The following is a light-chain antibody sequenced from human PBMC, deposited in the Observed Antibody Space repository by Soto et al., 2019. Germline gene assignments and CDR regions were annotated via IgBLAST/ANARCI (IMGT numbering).Light chain of an antibody. J-gene: IGLJ2*01. CDR1: NSGVGGYDY. Sequence: QSALTQPASVSGSLGQSVTISCTGSNSGVGGYDYVSWFQQHPGKAPQLIIFDVFNRPSGVSSRFSGSKSGYTASLTISVLQAEDEADYYCCSYTDNATPVFGGGTKLTVL. CDR2: DVF. V-gene: IGLV2-14*01. CDR3: CSYTDNATPV.